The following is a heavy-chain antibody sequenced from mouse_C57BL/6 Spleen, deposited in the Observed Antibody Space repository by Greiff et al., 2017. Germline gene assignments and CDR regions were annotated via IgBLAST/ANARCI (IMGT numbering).Heavy chain of an antibody. CDR1: GYTFTSYW. CDR3: AIEGTRDYFDY. D-gene: IGHD3-3*01. V-gene: IGHV1-74*01. Sequence: QVQLKQPGAELVKPGASVKVSCKASGYTFTSYWMHWVKQRPGQGLEWIGRIHPSDSDTNYNQKFKGKATLTVDKSSSTAYMQLSSLTSEDSAVYYCAIEGTRDYFDYWGQGTTLTVSS. J-gene: IGHJ2*01. CDR2: IHPSDSDT.